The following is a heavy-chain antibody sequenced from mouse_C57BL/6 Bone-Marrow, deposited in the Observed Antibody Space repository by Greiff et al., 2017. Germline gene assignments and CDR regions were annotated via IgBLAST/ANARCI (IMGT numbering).Heavy chain of an antibody. CDR1: GYAFSSSW. CDR2: IYPGDGDT. Sequence: QVQLQQSGPELVKPGASVKISCKASGYAFSSSWMNWVKQRPGKGLEWIGRIYPGDGDTNYNGKFKGKATLTADKSSSTAYMQLSSLTSEDSAVYCCARSDYRGFAYWGQGTLVTVSA. J-gene: IGHJ3*01. D-gene: IGHD5-5*01. CDR3: ARSDYRGFAY. V-gene: IGHV1-82*01.